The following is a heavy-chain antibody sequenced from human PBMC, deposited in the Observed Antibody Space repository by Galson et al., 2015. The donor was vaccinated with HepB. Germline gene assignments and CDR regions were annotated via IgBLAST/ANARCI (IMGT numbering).Heavy chain of an antibody. J-gene: IGHJ4*02. Sequence: SLRLSCAASGFIFSTSSMHWVRQAPGKGLESVSGVLTDGYTYYAESVKGRFTISRDNSKNTLYLQMNSLRPEDTAVYFCAKDHDCGDWGQGALVTVSS. CDR2: VLTDGYT. V-gene: IGHV3-64D*06. CDR3: AKDHDCGD. CDR1: GFIFSTSS. D-gene: IGHD4-17*01.